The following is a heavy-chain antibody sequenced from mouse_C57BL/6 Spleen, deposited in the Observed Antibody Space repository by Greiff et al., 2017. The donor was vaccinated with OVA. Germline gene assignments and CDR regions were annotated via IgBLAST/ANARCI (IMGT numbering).Heavy chain of an antibody. CDR2: ISYDGSN. CDR1: GYSITSGYY. J-gene: IGHJ4*01. V-gene: IGHV3-6*01. Sequence: VQLKESGPGLVKPSQSLSLTCSVTGYSITSGYYWNWIRQFPGNKLEWMGYISYDGSNNYNPSLKNRISITRDTSKNQFFLKLNSVTTEDTATYYCARGLYMDYWGQGTSVTVSS. D-gene: IGHD2-12*01. CDR3: ARGLYMDY.